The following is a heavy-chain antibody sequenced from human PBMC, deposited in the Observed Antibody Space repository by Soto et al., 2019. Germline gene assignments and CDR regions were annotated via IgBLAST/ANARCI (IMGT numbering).Heavy chain of an antibody. Sequence: PGGSLRLSCAASVFTFFTYSMHWVREGPGKGLEWISYISSGSDTIYYADSVKGRFTISRDNAKNSLDLQMNSLRDEDTAVYYCARDGKSYYYYYGMDVWGQGTTVTVSS. D-gene: IGHD1-26*01. CDR1: VFTFFTYS. V-gene: IGHV3-48*02. CDR2: ISSGSDTI. J-gene: IGHJ6*02. CDR3: ARDGKSYYYYYGMDV.